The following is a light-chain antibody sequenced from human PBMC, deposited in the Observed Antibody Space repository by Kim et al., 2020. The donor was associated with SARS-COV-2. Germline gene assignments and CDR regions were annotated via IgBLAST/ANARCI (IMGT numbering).Light chain of an antibody. J-gene: IGKJ4*01. CDR2: DAS. V-gene: IGKV1-13*02. Sequence: AIQLTQSPSSLSASVGDRVTITCRASQGISDALYWYQQKPGKPPKLMIYDASSLKSGVPSRFSGSGSATDFTLTISSLQPEDFATYYCQQINTFPLTFGGGTKVDIK. CDR3: QQINTFPLT. CDR1: QGISDA.